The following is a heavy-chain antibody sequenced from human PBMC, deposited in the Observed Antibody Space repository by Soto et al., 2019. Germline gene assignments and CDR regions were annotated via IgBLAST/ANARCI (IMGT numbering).Heavy chain of an antibody. J-gene: IGHJ6*02. CDR3: TTVWTAPPYYYYGMDV. V-gene: IGHV3-15*07. CDR2: IKSKTDGGTT. D-gene: IGHD3-3*01. CDR1: GFTFSNAW. Sequence: GESLKISCAASGFTFSNAWMNWVRQAPGKGLEWVGRIKSKTDGGTTDYTAPVKGRFTISRDDSKNTLYLQMNSLKTEDTAVYYCTTVWTAPPYYYYGMDVWGQGTTVTVSS.